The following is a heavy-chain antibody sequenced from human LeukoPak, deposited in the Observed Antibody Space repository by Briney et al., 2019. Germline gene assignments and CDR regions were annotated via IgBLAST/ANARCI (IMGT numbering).Heavy chain of an antibody. Sequence: GGSLRLSCTASGFTFSDYYMSWIRQAAGKGLEWISYISSSGATIYYADSVKGRFTISRDNAKNLLFLQMNSLRAEDTAVYYCARGSPLFDLWGQGTLVTVSS. D-gene: IGHD3-10*01. CDR2: ISSSGATI. CDR3: ARGSPLFDL. J-gene: IGHJ5*02. V-gene: IGHV3-11*04. CDR1: GFTFSDYY.